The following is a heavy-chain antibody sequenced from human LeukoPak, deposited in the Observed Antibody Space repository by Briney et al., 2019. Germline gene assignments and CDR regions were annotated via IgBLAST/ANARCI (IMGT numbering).Heavy chain of an antibody. CDR3: AKDLSGSSHNWFDP. D-gene: IGHD3-10*01. Sequence: GGSLRLSCAASGFTFSSYAVSWVRQAPGKGLEWVSDISGYGGSTYYADSVKGRFTISRDNSKNTLYLQMNRLRAEDTAVYYCAKDLSGSSHNWFDPWGQGTLVTVSS. CDR1: GFTFSSYA. V-gene: IGHV3-23*01. CDR2: ISGYGGST. J-gene: IGHJ5*02.